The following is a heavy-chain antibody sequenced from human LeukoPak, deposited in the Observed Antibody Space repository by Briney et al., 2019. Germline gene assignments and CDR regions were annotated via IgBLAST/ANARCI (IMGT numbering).Heavy chain of an antibody. Sequence: GASVKVSCKASGYTFTSYYMHWVRQAPGQGLEWMGLINPTGGSTGYAQKFQGRVTMTRDTSISTAYMELSRLRSDDTAVYYCARADFWIQLWFVGFDYWGQGTLVTVSS. CDR3: ARADFWIQLWFVGFDY. D-gene: IGHD5-18*01. CDR2: INPTGGST. V-gene: IGHV1-46*01. CDR1: GYTFTSYY. J-gene: IGHJ4*02.